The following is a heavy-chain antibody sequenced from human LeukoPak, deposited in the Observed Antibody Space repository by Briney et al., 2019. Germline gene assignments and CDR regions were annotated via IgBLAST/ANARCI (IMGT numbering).Heavy chain of an antibody. J-gene: IGHJ4*02. V-gene: IGHV1-8*01. Sequence: GASVKVSCKTSGYTFTGYDINWVRQAPGQGLEWMGWMKSNSGGTHFAQKFRGRLTMTRNTSINTAFMELSSLRSEDAAVYYCARGEYSSSWYPFDYWGQGSLVTVSS. CDR1: GYTFTGYD. D-gene: IGHD6-13*01. CDR3: ARGEYSSSWYPFDY. CDR2: MKSNSGGT.